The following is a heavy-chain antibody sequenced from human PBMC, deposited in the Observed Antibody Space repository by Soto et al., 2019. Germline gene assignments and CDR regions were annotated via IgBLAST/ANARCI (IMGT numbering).Heavy chain of an antibody. CDR2: ISTSGGNT. V-gene: IGHV3-23*01. J-gene: IGHJ4*02. D-gene: IGHD3-16*01. CDR3: AKDHRGSY. CDR1: GFTFDGYA. Sequence: EVQLLESGGGLIQPGGSLRLSCAASGFTFDGYAMSWVRQAPGKGLEWVSAISTSGGNTFYAVSVKGRFTITRDNSKNTLYLQMNSLRTEDTAVYYCAKDHRGSYSGQGTLVTVSS.